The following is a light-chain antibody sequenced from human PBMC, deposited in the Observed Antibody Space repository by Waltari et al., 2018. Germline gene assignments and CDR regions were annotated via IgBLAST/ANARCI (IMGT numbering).Light chain of an antibody. CDR1: KITKNY. CDR3: QQSYSIPFT. V-gene: IGKV1-39*01. J-gene: IGKJ4*01. CDR2: GAS. Sequence: DSQMTQSPSSLSAFMGESVTITRRTSKITKNYLNLYHQKPGKPPKLLIYGASSLQSGVPSRFSGSGSGTDFALTINSLQPEDYATYYCQQSYSIPFTFGGGTEVEIK.